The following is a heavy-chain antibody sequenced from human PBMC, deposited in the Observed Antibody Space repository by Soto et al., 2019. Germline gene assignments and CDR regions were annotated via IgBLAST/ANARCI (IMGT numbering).Heavy chain of an antibody. CDR2: INQDGGEE. Sequence: PGGSLRLSCAGSGFTFSRYWMNWVRQAPGKGLEWVANINQDGGEENYVDSVRGRFTISRDNAKKSLNLQMNSLRADDTAVYYCARGLEVGAYDYWGQGALVTVSS. D-gene: IGHD1-26*01. V-gene: IGHV3-7*01. CDR1: GFTFSRYW. J-gene: IGHJ4*02. CDR3: ARGLEVGAYDY.